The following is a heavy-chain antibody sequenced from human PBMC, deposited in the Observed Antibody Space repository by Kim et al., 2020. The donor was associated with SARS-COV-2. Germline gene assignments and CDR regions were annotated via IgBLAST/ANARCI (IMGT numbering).Heavy chain of an antibody. CDR3: VRELGGTSGSDN. Sequence: GGSLRLSCAASGFTVSSRYMTWVRQAPGKGLEWVSVVYGGDTTHYADSVKGRFTIYRDNAKNMVYLQMNSLRADDTAMYYCVRELGGTSGSDNWGQGILVTVSS. D-gene: IGHD3-10*01. V-gene: IGHV3-53*01. CDR2: VYGGDTT. J-gene: IGHJ4*02. CDR1: GFTVSSRY.